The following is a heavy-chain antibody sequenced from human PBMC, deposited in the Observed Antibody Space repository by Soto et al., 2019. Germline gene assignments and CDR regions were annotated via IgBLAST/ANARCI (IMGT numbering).Heavy chain of an antibody. CDR1: GGSISTSSYY. CDR2: IYYTGGT. J-gene: IGHJ4*02. Sequence: QLQLHESGPGLVRPSETLSLTCTVSGGSISTSSYYWGWLRQPPGKGLEWIGSIYYTGGTYYNPSLKSRVTSSVDTSKDQFSLRLSSVTAADTAIYYCASGWRLFDFWGQGTLVTVSS. D-gene: IGHD6-19*01. V-gene: IGHV4-39*01. CDR3: ASGWRLFDF.